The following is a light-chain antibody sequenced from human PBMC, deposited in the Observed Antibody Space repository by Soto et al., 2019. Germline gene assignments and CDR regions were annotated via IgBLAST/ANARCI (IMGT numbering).Light chain of an antibody. Sequence: QSVLTQPRSVSGSPVQSVTISCTGTSSDVGGYNYVSWYQQHPGKAPKLMIYDVSKRPSGVPDRFSGSKSGNTASLTISGLQAEDEADYYCCSYAGSYTYVFGTGTKVIVL. V-gene: IGLV2-11*01. CDR1: SSDVGGYNY. CDR3: CSYAGSYTYV. CDR2: DVS. J-gene: IGLJ1*01.